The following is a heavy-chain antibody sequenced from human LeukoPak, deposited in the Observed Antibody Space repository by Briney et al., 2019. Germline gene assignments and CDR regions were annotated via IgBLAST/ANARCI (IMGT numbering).Heavy chain of an antibody. CDR1: GDSVSSNLVT. J-gene: IGHJ4*02. V-gene: IGHV6-1*01. CDR3: ARVLSGIFYD. Sequence: SQTLSLTCAISGDSVSSNLVTWNWIRQSPSRGLEWLGRTYYRSNWSNDYAVSMKSRITINPDTSKNQFSLQLTSVTPEDTAVYYCARVLSGIFYDWGQGTLVTVSS. CDR2: TYYRSNWSN. D-gene: IGHD1-26*01.